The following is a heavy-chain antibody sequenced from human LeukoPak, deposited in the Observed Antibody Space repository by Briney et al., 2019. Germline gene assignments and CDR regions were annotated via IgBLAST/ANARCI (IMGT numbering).Heavy chain of an antibody. V-gene: IGHV4-39*01. J-gene: IGHJ5*02. D-gene: IGHD2-2*01. Sequence: SETLSLTCTVSGGSISSSSYYWGWIRQPPGKGLEWIGSIYYSGSTYYNPSLKSRVTISVDTSKNQFSLKLSSVTAADTAVYYCAREYRYCSSTSCYENNWFDPWGQGTLVTVSS. CDR3: AREYRYCSSTSCYENNWFDP. CDR2: IYYSGST. CDR1: GGSISSSSYY.